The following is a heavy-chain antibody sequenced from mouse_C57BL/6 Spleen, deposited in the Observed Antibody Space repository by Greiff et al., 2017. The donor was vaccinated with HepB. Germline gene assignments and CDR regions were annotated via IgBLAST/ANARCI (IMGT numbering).Heavy chain of an antibody. D-gene: IGHD1-1*01. J-gene: IGHJ3*01. CDR2: IDPSDSYT. Sequence: QVQLQQPGAELVMPGASVKLSCKASGYTFTSYWMHWVKQRPGQGLEWIGEIDPSDSYTNYNQKFKGKSTLTVDKSSSTAYMQLSSLTSEDSAVYYCARRRLYYGFAYWGQGTLVTVSA. V-gene: IGHV1-69*01. CDR1: GYTFTSYW. CDR3: ARRRLYYGFAY.